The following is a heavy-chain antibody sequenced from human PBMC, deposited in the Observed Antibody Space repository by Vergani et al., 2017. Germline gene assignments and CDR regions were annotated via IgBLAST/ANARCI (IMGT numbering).Heavy chain of an antibody. CDR2: ISYDGSNK. J-gene: IGHJ4*02. Sequence: VQLVESGGGLVQPGRSLRLSCAASGFTFSSYAMHWVRQAPGKGLEWVAVISYDGSNKYYADSVKGRFTISRDNSKNTLYLQMNSLRAEETAVYYCARGYSYGYVDYWGQGTLVTVSS. CDR1: GFTFSSYA. D-gene: IGHD5-18*01. V-gene: IGHV3-30*01. CDR3: ARGYSYGYVDY.